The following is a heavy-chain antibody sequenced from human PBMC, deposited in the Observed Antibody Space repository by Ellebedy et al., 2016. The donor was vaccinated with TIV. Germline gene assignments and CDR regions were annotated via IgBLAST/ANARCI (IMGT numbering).Heavy chain of an antibody. CDR1: GFTLAELS. CDR2: FDPEDGNT. V-gene: IGHV1-24*01. CDR3: TAPPVDASGSYLTGFAS. J-gene: IGHJ4*02. Sequence: AASVKVSCKVSGFTLAELSMHWVRQAPGKGLEWMGGFDPEDGNTIHAQKFQGRVTMTEDTSTDTAYMELRSLRSDDTAVYYCTAPPVDASGSYLTGFASWGQGTLVTVSS. D-gene: IGHD3-10*01.